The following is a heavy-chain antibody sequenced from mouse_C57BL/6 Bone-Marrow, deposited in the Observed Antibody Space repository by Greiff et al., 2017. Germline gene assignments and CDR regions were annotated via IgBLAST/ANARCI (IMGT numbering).Heavy chain of an antibody. J-gene: IGHJ3*01. Sequence: VQLQQSGAELVKPGASVTISCKASGYAFRGYWMNWVKQRPGKGLEWIGQIYPGDGDTTYNGKFKGKATLTADKASSKAYMQLSSLTSEDSAVSFCARSAYYSSYGFAYWGQGTLVTVSA. CDR2: IYPGDGDT. CDR1: GYAFRGYW. V-gene: IGHV1-80*01. CDR3: ARSAYYSSYGFAY. D-gene: IGHD2-5*01.